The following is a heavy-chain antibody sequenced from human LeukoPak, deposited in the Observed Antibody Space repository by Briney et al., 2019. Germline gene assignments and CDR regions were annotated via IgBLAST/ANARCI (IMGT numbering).Heavy chain of an antibody. CDR3: ARAYSSRGRFDP. V-gene: IGHV4-59*01. CDR1: GGSISSYY. J-gene: IGHJ5*02. CDR2: IFHSGTT. D-gene: IGHD6-13*01. Sequence: PSETLSLTCTVSGGSISSYYWSWIRQPPGKGLEWIGYIFHSGTTNYNPSLKSRVTISVHTSTNQFSLKLSSVTAADTAVYYCARAYSSRGRFDPWGQGTLVTVSS.